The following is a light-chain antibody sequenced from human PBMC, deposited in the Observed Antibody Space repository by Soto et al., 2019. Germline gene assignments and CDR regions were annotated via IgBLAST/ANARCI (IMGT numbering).Light chain of an antibody. CDR1: QGVNNF. CDR3: DQRSNWYT. CDR2: DAF. Sequence: EVVLTQSPATLSLSPGQSATLSCRASQGVNNFVAWYQQAPGQDPRRLIFDAFKRDTGIPDRFSGIGSGTDFTLTISSLEREDGEVYYCDQRSNWYTFGQGTKLEI. J-gene: IGKJ2*01. V-gene: IGKV3-11*01.